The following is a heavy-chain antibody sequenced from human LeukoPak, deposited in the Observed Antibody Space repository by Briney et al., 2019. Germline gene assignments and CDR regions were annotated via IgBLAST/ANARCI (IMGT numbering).Heavy chain of an antibody. Sequence: GGSLRLSCAASGFTFSSYGMHWVRQAPGKGLEWVAVISYDGSNKYYADSVKGRFTISRDNSKNTLYLQMNSLRAEDTAVYYCAKTEGLYYYDSSGYHINWFDPWGQGTLVTVSS. CDR1: GFTFSSYG. J-gene: IGHJ5*02. CDR2: ISYDGSNK. V-gene: IGHV3-30*18. D-gene: IGHD3-22*01. CDR3: AKTEGLYYYDSSGYHINWFDP.